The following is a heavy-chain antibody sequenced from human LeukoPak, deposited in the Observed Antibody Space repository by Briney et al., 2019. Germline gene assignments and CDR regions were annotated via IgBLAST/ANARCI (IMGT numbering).Heavy chain of an antibody. V-gene: IGHV4-34*01. CDR1: SGSFSGSY. CDR2: ISHSGSA. D-gene: IGHD3-9*01. CDR3: ARHGRGYYDILTGYYAPSYYFDY. Sequence: PSETLSLTCAVYSGSFSGSYWSWIRQPPGKGLEWIGEISHSGSANHNPSLKSRVTISVDTSKNQFSLKLSSVTAADTAVYYCARHGRGYYDILTGYYAPSYYFDYWGQGTLVTVSS. J-gene: IGHJ4*02.